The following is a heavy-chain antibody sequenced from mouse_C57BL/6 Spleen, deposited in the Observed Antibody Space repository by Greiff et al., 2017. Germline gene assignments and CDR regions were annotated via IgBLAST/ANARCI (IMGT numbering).Heavy chain of an antibody. V-gene: IGHV1-64*01. D-gene: IGHD1-1*01. J-gene: IGHJ2*01. CDR1: GYTFTSYW. CDR3: AREGYYGSSPDY. Sequence: QVQLQQSGAELVKPGASVKLSCKASGYTFTSYWMHWVKQRPGQGLEWIGMIHPNSGSTNYNEKFKSKATLTVDKSSSTAYMQLSSLTSEDSAVYYCAREGYYGSSPDYWGQGTTLTVSS. CDR2: IHPNSGST.